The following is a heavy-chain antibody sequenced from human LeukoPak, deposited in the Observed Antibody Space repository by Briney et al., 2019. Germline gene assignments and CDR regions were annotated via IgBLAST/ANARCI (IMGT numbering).Heavy chain of an antibody. D-gene: IGHD3-10*01. CDR2: IRSAPYGGTT. CDR3: LATYYGLGSGTENYEDV. V-gene: IGHV3-49*04. CDR1: GFTFSIYS. Sequence: GGSLRLSCAASGFTFSIYSMNWVRQAPGKGLEWVGLIRSAPYGGTTVYAASVKCRFTISRYNYTPTAYLQMNRLKTKAIAAYYCLATYYGLGSGTENYEDVWGKGTTVTVSS. J-gene: IGHJ6*03.